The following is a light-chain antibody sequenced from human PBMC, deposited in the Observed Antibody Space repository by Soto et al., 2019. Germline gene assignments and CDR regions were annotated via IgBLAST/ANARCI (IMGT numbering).Light chain of an antibody. Sequence: DIQTTHSPSTLSASLGSRARLPSGASQNIGTSLAWYQQTPGKAPKLLISDGSILESGVPSRFGGSGSGTEFTLSITSLQPDDFATYYCQQCFWHWKFGQGTKV. CDR1: QNIGTS. CDR2: DGS. V-gene: IGKV1-5*01. J-gene: IGKJ1*01. CDR3: QQCFWHWK.